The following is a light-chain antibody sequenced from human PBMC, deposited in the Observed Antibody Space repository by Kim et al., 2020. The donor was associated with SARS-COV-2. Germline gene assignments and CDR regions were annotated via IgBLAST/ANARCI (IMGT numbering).Light chain of an antibody. CDR1: QNILYSSNNKNY. V-gene: IGKV4-1*01. J-gene: IGKJ2*02. Sequence: RATINCNSSQNILYSSNNKNYLAWYQQKPGQPPKLLIYWASTRESGVPDRFSGSGSGTDFTLTISSLQAEDVAVYYCQQYDNTPRTFGQGTKLEI. CDR3: QQYDNTPRT. CDR2: WAS.